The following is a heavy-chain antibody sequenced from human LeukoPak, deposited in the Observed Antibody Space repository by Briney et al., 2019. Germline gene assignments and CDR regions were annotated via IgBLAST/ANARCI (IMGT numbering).Heavy chain of an antibody. CDR3: ARGAERDFQH. J-gene: IGHJ1*01. CDR2: INHSGST. V-gene: IGHV4-34*01. Sequence: PSETLSLTCAVYGGSFSGYYWSWIRQPPGKGLEWIGEINHSGSTNYNPSLKSRVTIPVDTSKNQFSLKLSSVTAADTAVYYCARGAERDFQHWGQGTLVTVSS. D-gene: IGHD5-24*01. CDR1: GGSFSGYY.